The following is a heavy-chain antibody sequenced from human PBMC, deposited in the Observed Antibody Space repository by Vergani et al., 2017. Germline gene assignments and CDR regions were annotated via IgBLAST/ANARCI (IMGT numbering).Heavy chain of an antibody. CDR2: INPNSGGT. Sequence: QVQLVQSGAEVKKPGASVKVSCEASGDTFTGYYMYWVRQAPGQGLEWMGWINPNSGGTNYAQKFQGRVTMTRDMSISTAYMELSRLRSDDTAVYYCAKDGIAAAGTLDYWGQGTLVTVSS. CDR1: GDTFTGYY. V-gene: IGHV1-2*02. D-gene: IGHD6-13*01. CDR3: AKDGIAAAGTLDY. J-gene: IGHJ4*02.